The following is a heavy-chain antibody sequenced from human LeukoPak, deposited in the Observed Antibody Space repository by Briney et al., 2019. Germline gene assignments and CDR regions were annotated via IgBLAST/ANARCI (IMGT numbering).Heavy chain of an antibody. Sequence: ASVKVSCKASGYTFTGYHMHWVRQAPGQGLEWMGWINPNSGGTNYAQKFQGRVTMTRDTSISTAYMELSRLRSDDTAVYYCARDLDWNDVENDYWGQGTLVTVSS. CDR2: INPNSGGT. V-gene: IGHV1-2*02. J-gene: IGHJ4*02. CDR3: ARDLDWNDVENDY. D-gene: IGHD1-1*01. CDR1: GYTFTGYH.